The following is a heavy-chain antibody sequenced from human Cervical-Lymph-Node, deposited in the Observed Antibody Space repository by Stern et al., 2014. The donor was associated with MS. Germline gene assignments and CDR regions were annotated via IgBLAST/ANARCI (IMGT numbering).Heavy chain of an antibody. J-gene: IGHJ4*02. CDR2: IYWDDDK. Sequence: ESGPTLVKPTQTLTLTCTFSGFSLRTSGGGVGWIRQPPGKALEWLALIYWDDDKRYSPSLKSRLTITKDTSKNQVVLTMTNMDPVDTATYYCAHRVVVITGFDYWGQGTLVTVSS. CDR1: GFSLRTSGGG. D-gene: IGHD3-22*01. CDR3: AHRVVVITGFDY. V-gene: IGHV2-5*02.